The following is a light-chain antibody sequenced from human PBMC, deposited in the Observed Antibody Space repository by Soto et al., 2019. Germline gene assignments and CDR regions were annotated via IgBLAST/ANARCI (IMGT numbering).Light chain of an antibody. CDR2: GAS. Sequence: EVVMTQSPATLSVSPGERATLSCRASQSVSSNLAWYQHKPGQAPRLLIYGASTRATNSPPRFSGSGSGTEFTLTISSLQSEDFAVNYCQQYNSWPRTFGQGTKV. V-gene: IGKV3-15*01. CDR3: QQYNSWPRT. J-gene: IGKJ1*01. CDR1: QSVSSN.